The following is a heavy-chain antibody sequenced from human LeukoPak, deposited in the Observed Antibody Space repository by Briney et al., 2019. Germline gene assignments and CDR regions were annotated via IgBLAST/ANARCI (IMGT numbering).Heavy chain of an antibody. CDR1: GFTFSSYG. V-gene: IGHV3-33*01. CDR2: IWYDGSNK. J-gene: IGHJ4*02. Sequence: GGSLRLSCAASGFTFSSYGMHWVRQAPGKGLEWVAVIWYDGSNKYYADSVKGRFTISRDNSKNTLYLQMNSLRAEDTAVYYCARGPSPRVDTAMVTGGYWGQGTLVTVSS. CDR3: ARGPSPRVDTAMVTGGY. D-gene: IGHD5-18*01.